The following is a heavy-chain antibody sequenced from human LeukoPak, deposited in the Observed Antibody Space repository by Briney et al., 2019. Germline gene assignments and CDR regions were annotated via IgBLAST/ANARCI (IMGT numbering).Heavy chain of an antibody. CDR1: GYTFTSYG. CDR3: ARAMYGYYYYYYGMDV. J-gene: IGHJ6*02. Sequence: ASVKVSCKASGYTFTSYGISWVQQAPGQGHEWMGWISAYNGNTNYAQKLQGRVTMTTDTSTSTAYMELRSLRSDDTAVYYCARAMYGYYYYYYGMDVWGQGTTVTVSS. CDR2: ISAYNGNT. D-gene: IGHD2-8*01. V-gene: IGHV1-18*01.